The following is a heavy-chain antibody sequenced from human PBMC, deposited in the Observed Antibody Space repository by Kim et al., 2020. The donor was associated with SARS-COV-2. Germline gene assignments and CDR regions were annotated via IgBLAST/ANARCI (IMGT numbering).Heavy chain of an antibody. J-gene: IGHJ4*01. V-gene: IGHV4-59*08. CDR2: IYDSETT. CDR1: GGSISRYY. Sequence: SETLSLTCTVSGGSISRYYWSWIRQPPGKGLEWIGYIYDSETTNYNPSLNSRVTISLDTSENKFSLKMRSVTAADTAVYYCARHSHVWGPDGDAFDFWG. D-gene: IGHD4-17*01. CDR3: ARHSHVWGPDGDAFDF.